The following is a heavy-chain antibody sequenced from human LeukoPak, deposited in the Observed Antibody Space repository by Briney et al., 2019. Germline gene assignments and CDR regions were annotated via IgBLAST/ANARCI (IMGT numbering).Heavy chain of an antibody. V-gene: IGHV4-4*07. CDR1: GYSISSSYY. Sequence: KPSETLSLTCTVSGYSISSSYYWSWIRRPAGKGLEWIGRIYTSGSTNYNPSLKSRVTMSVDTSKNQFSLKLSSVTAADTAVHYRAGEVHQKGLMDGWGKGTKVNVSS. CDR3: AGEVHQKGLMDG. J-gene: IGHJ6*04. CDR2: IYTSGST.